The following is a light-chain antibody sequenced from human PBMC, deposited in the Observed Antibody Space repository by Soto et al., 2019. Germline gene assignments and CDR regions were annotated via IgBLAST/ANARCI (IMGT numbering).Light chain of an antibody. CDR2: KAS. CDR3: QQYNDYWT. J-gene: IGKJ1*01. CDR1: QSISNW. V-gene: IGKV1-5*03. Sequence: DIQMTQSPSTLSASVGDRVTITCRASQSISNWLAWYQQKPGKAPKLLIYKASSLESGVPSRFSGSGSGAEFTLTISSLQPDDFAAYYCQQYNDYWTFXQGTKVDIK.